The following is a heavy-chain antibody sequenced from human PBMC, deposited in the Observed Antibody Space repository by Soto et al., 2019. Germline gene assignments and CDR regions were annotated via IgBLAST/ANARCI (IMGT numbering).Heavy chain of an antibody. J-gene: IGHJ4*02. CDR1: GGSISTYY. V-gene: IGHV4-59*08. D-gene: IGHD5-12*01. CDR3: ARGVGGYDLDY. Sequence: QVQLQESGPGLVKPSETLSLTCTVSGGSISTYYWSWIRQPPGKGLEWIGYIYYGGRTTYNTSLKSRVTISVDTSKNQVSLKLTSVTAADTAVYYCARGVGGYDLDYWGQGPLVTVSS. CDR2: IYYGGRT.